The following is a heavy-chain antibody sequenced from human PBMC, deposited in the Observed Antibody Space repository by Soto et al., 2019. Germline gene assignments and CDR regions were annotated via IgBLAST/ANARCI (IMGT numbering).Heavy chain of an antibody. J-gene: IGHJ4*02. D-gene: IGHD6-19*01. CDR1: GFTVSSNY. V-gene: IGHV3-53*04. CDR3: ARSPSTVEDNPGQSSGGYFDY. Sequence: GGSLRLSCAASGFTVSSNYMSWVRQAPGKGLEWVSVIYSGGSTYYSDSVKGRFSISRHNSKNTLYLQMNSLRAEDTDVYYCARSPSTVEDNPGQSSGGYFDYWGQGTLVTVSS. CDR2: IYSGGST.